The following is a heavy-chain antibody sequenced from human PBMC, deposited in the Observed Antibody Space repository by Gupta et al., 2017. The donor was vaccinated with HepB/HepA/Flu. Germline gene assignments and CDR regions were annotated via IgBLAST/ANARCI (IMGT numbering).Heavy chain of an antibody. Sequence: DVQLVESGGGLVKPGESLRLSCAASGFRLGRYSMNWVRRAPGKGLEWVSSITSGSSFIYYADSVRGRFTVSRDNAKNSIYLHLNSLRADDTAVEDCARDGVGTGGVFDEWGQGTRVTVSS. CDR2: ITSGSSFI. CDR3: ARDGVGTGGVFDE. V-gene: IGHV3-21*02. J-gene: IGHJ4*02. CDR1: GFRLGRYS. D-gene: IGHD1-1*01.